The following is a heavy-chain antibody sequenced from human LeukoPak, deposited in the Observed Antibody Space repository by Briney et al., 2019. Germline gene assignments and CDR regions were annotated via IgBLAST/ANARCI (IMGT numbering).Heavy chain of an antibody. CDR1: GGSISSYY. Sequence: PSETLSLTCTVSGGSISSYYWSRIRQPPGKGLEWIGYIYYSGSTNYNPSLKSRVTISVDTSKNQFSLKLSSVTAADTAVYYCARDRRGEFDPWGQGTLVTVSS. J-gene: IGHJ5*02. CDR3: ARDRRGEFDP. V-gene: IGHV4-59*01. D-gene: IGHD2-21*01. CDR2: IYYSGST.